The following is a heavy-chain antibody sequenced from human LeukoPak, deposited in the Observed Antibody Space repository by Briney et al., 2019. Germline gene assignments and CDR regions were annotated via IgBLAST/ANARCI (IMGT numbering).Heavy chain of an antibody. V-gene: IGHV4-39*07. CDR2: IYYSGTT. CDR1: GGSIISTSPY. J-gene: IGHJ4*02. Sequence: PSETLSLTCTVSGGSIISTSPYWVWIRQHPGTGLEWLGTIYYSGTTYYNPSLKSRATISVDTSKNHFSLNLSSLTAADTAVYYCARDTGPSGTAFDSWGPGTLVTVSS. CDR3: ARDTGPSGTAFDS. D-gene: IGHD2-2*01.